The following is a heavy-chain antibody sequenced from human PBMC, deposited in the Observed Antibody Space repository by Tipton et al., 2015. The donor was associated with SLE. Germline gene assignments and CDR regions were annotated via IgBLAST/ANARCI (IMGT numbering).Heavy chain of an antibody. CDR1: GFTFSGSA. CDR3: TRWEWELPEGFDY. V-gene: IGHV3-73*01. J-gene: IGHJ4*02. D-gene: IGHD1-26*01. Sequence: SLRLSCAASGFTFSGSAMHWVRQASGKGLEWVGRIRSKANSYATAYAASVKGRFTISRDDSKNTAYLQMNSLKTEDTAVYYCTRWEWELPEGFDYWGQGTLVTVSS. CDR2: IRSKANSYAT.